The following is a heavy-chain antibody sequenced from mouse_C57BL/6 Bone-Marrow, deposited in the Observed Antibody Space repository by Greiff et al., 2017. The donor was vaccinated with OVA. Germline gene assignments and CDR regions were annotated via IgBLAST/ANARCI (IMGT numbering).Heavy chain of an antibody. CDR3: ARDDPAWFAY. J-gene: IGHJ3*01. Sequence: QVQLQQSGPELVKPGASVKISCKASGYAFSSSWMNWVKQRPGKGLAWIGRIYPGDGDTNYNGQFKGKATLTADKSSSPASLPLSSLTSEDSAVYFCARDDPAWFAYWGQGTLVTVSA. CDR2: IYPGDGDT. V-gene: IGHV1-82*01. CDR1: GYAFSSSW.